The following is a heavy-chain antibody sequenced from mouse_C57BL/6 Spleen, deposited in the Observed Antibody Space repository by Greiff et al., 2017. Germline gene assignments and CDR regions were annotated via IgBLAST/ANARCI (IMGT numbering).Heavy chain of an antibody. D-gene: IGHD2-3*01. Sequence: QVQLQQPGAELVMPGASVKLSCKASGYTFTSYWMHWVKQRPGQGLEWIGEIDPSDSYTNYNQKFKGKSTLTVDKSSSTAYMQLSSLTSEDSAVYYCARGADGYHSFDYWGQGTTLAVSS. CDR2: IDPSDSYT. CDR1: GYTFTSYW. V-gene: IGHV1-69*01. CDR3: ARGADGYHSFDY. J-gene: IGHJ2*01.